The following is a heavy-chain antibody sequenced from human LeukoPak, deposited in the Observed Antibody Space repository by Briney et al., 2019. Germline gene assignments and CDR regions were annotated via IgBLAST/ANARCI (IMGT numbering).Heavy chain of an antibody. D-gene: IGHD2-8*01. V-gene: IGHV3-23*01. CDR3: AKDLYRIVLTGMPPPLLGY. CDR2: ISGSGGST. J-gene: IGHJ4*02. Sequence: GGSLRLSCEASGFTFSSYGMSWVRQAPGKGLEWVSAISGSGGSTYYADSVKGRFTISRDNSKNTLYLQMNSLRAEDTAVYYCAKDLYRIVLTGMPPPLLGYWGQGTLVTVSS. CDR1: GFTFSSYG.